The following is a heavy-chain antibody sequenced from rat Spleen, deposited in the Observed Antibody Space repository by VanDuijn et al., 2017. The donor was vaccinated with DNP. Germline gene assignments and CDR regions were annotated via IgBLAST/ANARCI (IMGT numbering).Heavy chain of an antibody. Sequence: EVQLVGSGGGSVQSGRSLKLSCAASGFTFSDYNMAWVRQAPRKGLEWVATIIHDGKRTYYRDSVKGRFTISRDNAENTVYLQMNSLRSEDTATYYCAKANGRDWGQGVMVTVSS. V-gene: IGHV5S10*01. D-gene: IGHD1-2*01. CDR2: IIHDGKRT. CDR3: AKANGRD. J-gene: IGHJ2*01. CDR1: GFTFSDYN.